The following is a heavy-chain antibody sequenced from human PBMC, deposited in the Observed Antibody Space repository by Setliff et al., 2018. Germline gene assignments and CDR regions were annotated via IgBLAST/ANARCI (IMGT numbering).Heavy chain of an antibody. Sequence: GGSLRLSCAASGFTLNTYGISWVRQAPGKGLEWVAFIRSDGNKKYFGDSVKGRFSISRDNSKNTVYLQMNSLKIEDTAVYFCAKEQEITLVPGIIPDAFDLWGQGTMVTVSS. D-gene: IGHD3-10*01. CDR1: GFTLNTYG. CDR3: AKEQEITLVPGIIPDAFDL. V-gene: IGHV3-30*02. CDR2: IRSDGNKK. J-gene: IGHJ3*01.